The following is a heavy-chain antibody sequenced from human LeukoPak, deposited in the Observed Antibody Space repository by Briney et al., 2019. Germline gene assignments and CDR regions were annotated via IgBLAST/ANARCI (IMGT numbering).Heavy chain of an antibody. D-gene: IGHD1-26*01. CDR2: ISSSSSYI. V-gene: IGHV3-21*01. J-gene: IGHJ4*02. CDR3: ARDGVGATPFDY. CDR1: GFTFSSYS. Sequence: GGSPRLSCAASGFTFSSYSMNWVRQAPGKGLEWVSSISSSSSYIYYADSVKGRFTISRDNAKNSLYLQMNSLRAEDTAVYYCARDGVGATPFDYWGQGTLVTVSS.